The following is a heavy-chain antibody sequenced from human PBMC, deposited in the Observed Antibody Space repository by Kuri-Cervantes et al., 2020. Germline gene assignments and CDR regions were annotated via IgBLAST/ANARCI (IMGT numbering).Heavy chain of an antibody. D-gene: IGHD6-19*01. CDR2: ISYDGSNK. Sequence: GESLKISCAASGFSFSSYGMSWVRQAPGKGLEWVAVISYDGSNKYYADSVKGRFTISRDNSKNTLYLQMNSLRAEDTAVYYCAKDHSGWDETPDYWGQGTLVTVSS. CDR1: GFSFSSYG. CDR3: AKDHSGWDETPDY. V-gene: IGHV3-30*18. J-gene: IGHJ4*02.